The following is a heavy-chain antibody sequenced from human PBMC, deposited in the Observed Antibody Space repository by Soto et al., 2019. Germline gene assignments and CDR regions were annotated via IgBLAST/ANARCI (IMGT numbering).Heavy chain of an antibody. CDR1: GGSISSGGYY. V-gene: IGHV4-31*03. D-gene: IGHD3-16*02. Sequence: SETLSLTCTVSGGSISSGGYYWSWIRQHPGKGLEWIGYIYYSGSTYYNPSLKSRVTISVDTSKNQFSLKLSSVTAADTAVYYCARARITFGGVIVIPYYFDYWGQGTLVTVSS. J-gene: IGHJ4*02. CDR3: ARARITFGGVIVIPYYFDY. CDR2: IYYSGST.